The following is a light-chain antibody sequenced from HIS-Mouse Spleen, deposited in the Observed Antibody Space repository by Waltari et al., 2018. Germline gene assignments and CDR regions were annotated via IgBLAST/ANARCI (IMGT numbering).Light chain of an antibody. CDR2: DAS. V-gene: IGKV3-11*01. CDR3: QQRSNWAIT. Sequence: EIVLTQSPATLSLSPGERATLSCRASQGVSSYLAWYQQKPGQAPRLLIYDASNRATGIPARFSGSGSGTDFTLTISSLEPEDFAVYYCQQRSNWAITFGQGTRLGIK. J-gene: IGKJ5*01. CDR1: QGVSSY.